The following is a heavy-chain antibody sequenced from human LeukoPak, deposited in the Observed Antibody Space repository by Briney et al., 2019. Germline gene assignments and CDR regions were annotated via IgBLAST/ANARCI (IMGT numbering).Heavy chain of an antibody. CDR1: GGSISSYY. CDR2: IYYSGST. V-gene: IGHV4-59*01. D-gene: IGHD3-3*01. CDR3: ARDHEFWSGSDY. Sequence: SETLSLTCTVSGGSISSYYWSWIRQPPGKGLEWIGYIYYSGSTNYNPSLKSRVTISVDTSKNQFSLKLSSVTAADTAVYYCARDHEFWSGSDYWGQGTLVTVSS. J-gene: IGHJ4*02.